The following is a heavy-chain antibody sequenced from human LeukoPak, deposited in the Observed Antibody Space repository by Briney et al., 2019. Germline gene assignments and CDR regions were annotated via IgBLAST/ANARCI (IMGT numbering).Heavy chain of an antibody. CDR3: ARGWWLRGSFDY. CDR2: INHSGST. V-gene: IGHV4-34*01. D-gene: IGHD5-12*01. CDR1: GGSFSGYY. Sequence: SETLSLTCAVYGGSFSGYYWSWIRQPPGKGLEWIGEINHSGSTNYNPSLKSRVTISVDTSKNQFSLKLSSVTAADTAVYYCARGWWLRGSFDYWGQGTLVTVS. J-gene: IGHJ4*02.